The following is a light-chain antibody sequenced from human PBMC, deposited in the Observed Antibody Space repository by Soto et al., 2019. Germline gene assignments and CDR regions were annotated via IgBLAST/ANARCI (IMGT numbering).Light chain of an antibody. J-gene: IGKJ1*01. V-gene: IGKV3-15*01. CDR1: QNVSSN. CDR2: GAS. CDR3: QQYNNWPTWT. Sequence: EIVMTQSPATLSVSPGERATLSCRASQNVSSNLAWYQQKPGQAPRLLIYGASTRATGIPARFSGSGSGTEFTLTISSLQSEDFAVYYCQQYNNWPTWTFGQGTKVEIK.